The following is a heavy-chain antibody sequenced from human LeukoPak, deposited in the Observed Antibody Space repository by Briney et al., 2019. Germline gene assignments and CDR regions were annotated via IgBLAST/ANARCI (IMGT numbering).Heavy chain of an antibody. D-gene: IGHD2-8*01. V-gene: IGHV3-74*01. CDR1: GFTFSSYW. CDR2: INSDGSST. J-gene: IGHJ4*02. Sequence: SGGSLRLSCAASGFTFSSYWMHWVRQAPGKGLVWVSRINSDGSSTSYADSVKGRFTISRDNAKNTLYLQMNSLRAEDTAVYYCARSGRYCTNGVCYTVYFDYWGQGTLVTVSS. CDR3: ARSGRYCTNGVCYTVYFDY.